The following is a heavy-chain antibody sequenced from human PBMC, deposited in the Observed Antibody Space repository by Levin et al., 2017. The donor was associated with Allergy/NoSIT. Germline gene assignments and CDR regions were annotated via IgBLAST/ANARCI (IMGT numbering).Heavy chain of an antibody. D-gene: IGHD1-1*01. J-gene: IGHJ2*01. Sequence: GESLKISCPASGFTFSRSAMHWVRQAPGKGLEWVAVISYDGSDKYYAESVKGRFSISRDNSENTLYLQMDSLTAEDTAVYFCARDPTVNWDAHWYLDLWGRGTVVTVSS. V-gene: IGHV3-30-3*01. CDR1: GFTFSRSA. CDR2: ISYDGSDK. CDR3: ARDPTVNWDAHWYLDL.